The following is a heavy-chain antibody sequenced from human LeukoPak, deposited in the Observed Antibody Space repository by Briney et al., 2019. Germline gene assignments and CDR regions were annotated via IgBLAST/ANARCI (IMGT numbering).Heavy chain of an antibody. V-gene: IGHV3-7*01. J-gene: IGHJ4*02. CDR3: ARDVDYANPRHDY. D-gene: IGHD4/OR15-4a*01. CDR2: INLDGSQK. CDR1: GFTVFNYW. Sequence: GGSLRLSCAASGFTVFNYWMSWVRQAPGKGLEWVANINLDGSQKYYMDSLKGRFTISRDNAKNSLYLQMNSLRAEDTAVYYCARDVDYANPRHDYWGQGTLVTVSS.